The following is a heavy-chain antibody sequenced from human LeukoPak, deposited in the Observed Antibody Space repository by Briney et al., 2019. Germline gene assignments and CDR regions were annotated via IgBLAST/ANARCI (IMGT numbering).Heavy chain of an antibody. CDR2: IYYSGST. D-gene: IGHD5-18*01. CDR1: GGSISSSSYY. J-gene: IGHJ4*02. V-gene: IGHV4-39*01. CDR3: ARHARGYSYGTY. Sequence: PSETLSLTCTVSGGSISSSSYYWGWIRQPPGKGLEWIGSIYYSGSTYYNPSLKSRVTISVDTPKNQFSLKLSSVTAADTAVYYCARHARGYSYGTYWGQGTLVTVSS.